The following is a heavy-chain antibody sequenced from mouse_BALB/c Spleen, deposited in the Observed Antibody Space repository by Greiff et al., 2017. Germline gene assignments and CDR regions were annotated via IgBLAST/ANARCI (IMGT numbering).Heavy chain of an antibody. CDR3: TREGLVDYAMDY. CDR2: ISSGGSYT. D-gene: IGHD1-1*01. Sequence: DVQLQESGGGLVKPGGSLKLSCAASGFTFSSYTMSWVRQTPEKRLEWVATISSGGSYTYYPDSVKGRFTISRDNAKNTLYLQMSSLKSEDTAMYYCTREGLVDYAMDYWGQGTSVTVSS. V-gene: IGHV5-6-4*01. CDR1: GFTFSSYT. J-gene: IGHJ4*01.